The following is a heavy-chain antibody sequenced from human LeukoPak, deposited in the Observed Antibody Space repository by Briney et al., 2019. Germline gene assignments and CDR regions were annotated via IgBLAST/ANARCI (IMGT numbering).Heavy chain of an antibody. CDR1: GGTFSSYA. J-gene: IGHJ4*02. V-gene: IGHV1-69*05. D-gene: IGHD6-13*01. Sequence: SVKVSCKASGGTFSSYAISWVRQAPGQGLEWMGRIIPIFGTANYAQKFQGRATITTDESTSTAYMELSSLRSEDTAVYYCASFQGSSSPFDYWGQGTLVTVSS. CDR2: IIPIFGTA. CDR3: ASFQGSSSPFDY.